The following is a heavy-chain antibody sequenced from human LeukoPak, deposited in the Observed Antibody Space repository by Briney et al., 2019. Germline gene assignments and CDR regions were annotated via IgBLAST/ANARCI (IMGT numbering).Heavy chain of an antibody. CDR2: ISGSGVTT. J-gene: IGHJ5*02. CDR3: ARHYGDYVNWFDP. CDR1: GFTFSDYY. V-gene: IGHV3-23*01. D-gene: IGHD4-17*01. Sequence: PGGSLRLSCAISGFTFSDYYMTWIRQAPGKGLECVSSISGSGVTTYYADSVKGRFTISRDNSKNTLYLQMNSLRAEDTAVYFCARHYGDYVNWFDPWGQGTLVTVSS.